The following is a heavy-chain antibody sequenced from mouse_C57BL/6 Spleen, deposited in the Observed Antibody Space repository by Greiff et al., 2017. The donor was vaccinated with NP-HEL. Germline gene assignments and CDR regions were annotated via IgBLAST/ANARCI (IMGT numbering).Heavy chain of an antibody. V-gene: IGHV5-6-3*01. CDR2: INSNGGST. Sequence: EVKLMESGGGLVQPGGSLKLSCAASGFTFSSYGMSWVRQTPDKRLELVATINSNGGSTYYPDSVKGRFTISRDNVKNTLYLQMSSLKSEDTAMYYCARMARTINWGQGTTLTVSS. CDR3: ARMARTIN. CDR1: GFTFSSYG. J-gene: IGHJ2*01.